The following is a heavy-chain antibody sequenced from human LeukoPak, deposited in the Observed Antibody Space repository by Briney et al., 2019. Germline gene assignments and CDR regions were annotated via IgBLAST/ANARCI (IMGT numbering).Heavy chain of an antibody. CDR1: GYTFTSYG. CDR2: ISAYNGNT. J-gene: IGHJ5*02. V-gene: IGHV1-18*01. Sequence: ASVKVSCRASGYTFTSYGISWVRQAPGQGLEWIGWISAYNGNTNYAQKLQGRVTMTTDTSTSTAYMELRSLRSDDTAVYYCARDQYYYGRNWFDPWGQGTLVTVSS. CDR3: ARDQYYYGRNWFDP. D-gene: IGHD3-10*01.